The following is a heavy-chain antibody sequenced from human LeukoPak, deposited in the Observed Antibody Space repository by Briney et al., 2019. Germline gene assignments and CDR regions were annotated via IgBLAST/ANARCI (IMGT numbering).Heavy chain of an antibody. CDR3: VRGWTSDY. J-gene: IGHJ4*02. V-gene: IGHV3-48*03. Sequence: PGGPLRLSCAASGFTFSSYEMKWVRQAPGKGLEWVSYISGSGSSVFYADSVKGRFTISRDNAKNSLYLQMNSLRAEDTAVYYCVRGWTSDYWGQGGLVTVSS. CDR2: ISGSGSSV. D-gene: IGHD3/OR15-3a*01. CDR1: GFTFSSYE.